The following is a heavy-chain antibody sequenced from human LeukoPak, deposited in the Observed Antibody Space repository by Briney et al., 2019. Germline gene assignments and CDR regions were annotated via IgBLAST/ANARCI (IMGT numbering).Heavy chain of an antibody. Sequence: GGSLRLSCAASGFTFSSYAMTWVRQAPGKGLEWVSVISGRGGTTYYADSVKGRFTISRDNSKNTLYLQMNSLRAEDTAVYYCAKTEGRGATVAQRPNGYWGQGTLVTVSS. V-gene: IGHV3-23*01. J-gene: IGHJ4*02. D-gene: IGHD1-26*01. CDR2: ISGRGGTT. CDR1: GFTFSSYA. CDR3: AKTEGRGATVAQRPNGY.